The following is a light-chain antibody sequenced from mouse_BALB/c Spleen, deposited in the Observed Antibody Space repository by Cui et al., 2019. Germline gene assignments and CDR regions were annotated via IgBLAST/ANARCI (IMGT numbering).Light chain of an antibody. CDR3: QQWSSNPQT. J-gene: IGKJ1*01. CDR2: DTS. V-gene: IGKV4-55*01. CDR1: SSVSY. Sequence: IVLTQAPAFLSASPGEKVTMTCRASSSVSYMYWYQQKPGSSPKLLIYDTSNLASGVPARFSGSGSGTSYSLTISRMEAEDAATYYCQQWSSNPQTFGGGTKLEMK.